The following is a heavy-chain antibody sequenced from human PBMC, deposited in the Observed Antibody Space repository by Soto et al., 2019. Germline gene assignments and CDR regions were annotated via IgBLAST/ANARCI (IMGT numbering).Heavy chain of an antibody. CDR3: ARDARSYSGSIRHLDY. V-gene: IGHV3-48*03. J-gene: IGHJ4*02. Sequence: EMQLVESGGGLVQPGGSVRLSCAAPAFTFSSYEMNWVRQAPGKGLEWVSYINSDGSTVYYTDSVKGRFTISRDNAKNSLYLQMNSLRAEDTAVYYCARDARSYSGSIRHLDYWGQGTLVTVSS. CDR1: AFTFSSYE. CDR2: INSDGSTV. D-gene: IGHD1-26*01.